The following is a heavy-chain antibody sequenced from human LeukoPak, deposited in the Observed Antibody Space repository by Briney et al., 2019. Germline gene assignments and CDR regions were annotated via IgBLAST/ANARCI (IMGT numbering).Heavy chain of an antibody. J-gene: IGHJ4*02. Sequence: KPSETLSLTCTVSGGSISSYYWSWIRQPPGKGLEWIGYIYYSGSTNYNPSLKSRVTISVDTSKNQFSLKLSSVTAADTALYYCARQITFYYDSSGYFDSWGQGTLVTVSS. D-gene: IGHD3-22*01. CDR2: IYYSGST. V-gene: IGHV4-59*08. CDR3: ARQITFYYDSSGYFDS. CDR1: GGSISSYY.